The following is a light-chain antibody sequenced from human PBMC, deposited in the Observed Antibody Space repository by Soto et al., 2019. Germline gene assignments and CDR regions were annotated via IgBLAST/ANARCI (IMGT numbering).Light chain of an antibody. CDR1: SSDVGSYNL. CDR2: EGS. V-gene: IGLV2-23*01. J-gene: IGLJ1*01. CDR3: APWDDSLNGYV. Sequence: QSALTQPASVSGSPGQSITISCTGTSSDVGSYNLVSWYQQHPGKAPKLMIYEGSKRPSGVSNRFSGSKSGNTASLTISGLQAEDEADYYCAPWDDSLNGYVFGPGTKLTVL.